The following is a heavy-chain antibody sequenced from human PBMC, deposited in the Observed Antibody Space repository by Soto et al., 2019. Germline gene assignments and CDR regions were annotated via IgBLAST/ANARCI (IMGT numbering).Heavy chain of an antibody. Sequence: EVQLLESGGGLVQPGGSLRLSCAASGFTFSSYAMSWVRQAPGKGLEWVSAISGSGGSTYYADSVKGRFTISRDNSKNTLELQMKGLRAEDTAVFYCAKGPPGSGVYWGQGTLVTVSS. D-gene: IGHD6-19*01. CDR3: AKGPPGSGVY. J-gene: IGHJ4*02. CDR2: ISGSGGST. CDR1: GFTFSSYA. V-gene: IGHV3-23*01.